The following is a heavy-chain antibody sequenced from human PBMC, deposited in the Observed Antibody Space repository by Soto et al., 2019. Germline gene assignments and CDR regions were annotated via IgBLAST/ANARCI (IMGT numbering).Heavy chain of an antibody. V-gene: IGHV4-59*01. CDR2: IFHSGIT. D-gene: IGHD3-22*01. CDR1: GGSFSNDY. Sequence: SETLSLTCTVSGGSFSNDYWTWIRQSPGKGLEWIGYIFHSGITDYNPSLQSRVTISIDTSRNHFSLNLTSVTAADTAVYYCARDRYFYDSRGYYRNLDSWGQGTLVTVS. J-gene: IGHJ4*02. CDR3: ARDRYFYDSRGYYRNLDS.